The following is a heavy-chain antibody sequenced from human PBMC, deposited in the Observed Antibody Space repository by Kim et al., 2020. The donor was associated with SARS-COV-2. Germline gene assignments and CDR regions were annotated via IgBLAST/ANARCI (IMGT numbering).Heavy chain of an antibody. Sequence: TYYADAVKGRFTISRDNAKNSLYLQMNSLRAEDTAVYYCARGTTVAGFDYWGQGTLVTVSS. J-gene: IGHJ4*02. V-gene: IGHV3-21*01. CDR2: T. D-gene: IGHD4-17*01. CDR3: ARGTTVAGFDY.